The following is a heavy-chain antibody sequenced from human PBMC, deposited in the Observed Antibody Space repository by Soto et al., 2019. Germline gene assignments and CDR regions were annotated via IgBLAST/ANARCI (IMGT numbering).Heavy chain of an antibody. V-gene: IGHV4-30-4*01. Sequence: SETLSLTCTVSGGSISSGDYYWSWIRQPPGKGLEWIGYIYYRGSTYYNTTLKRQVTKSVDTSKNQFSLKLSSVIAADTAVYYCIYGSGSYSYYYYGMDVWGQGTTVT. D-gene: IGHD3-10*01. CDR2: IYYRGST. CDR1: GGSISSGDYY. J-gene: IGHJ6*02. CDR3: IYGSGSYSYYYYGMDV.